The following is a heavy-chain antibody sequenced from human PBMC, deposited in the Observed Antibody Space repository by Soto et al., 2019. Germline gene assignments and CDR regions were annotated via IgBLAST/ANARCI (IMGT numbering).Heavy chain of an antibody. CDR1: GGSISSYY. D-gene: IGHD2-15*01. Sequence: PSETLSLTCDVSGGSISSYYWSWIRQPPGKGLEWIGYIYYSGSTNYNPSLKSRATISVDASKNQFSLKLSSVTAADTAVYYCARGYCSGGTCYRFNFDYWGQGTLVTVS. V-gene: IGHV4-59*01. J-gene: IGHJ4*02. CDR3: ARGYCSGGTCYRFNFDY. CDR2: IYYSGST.